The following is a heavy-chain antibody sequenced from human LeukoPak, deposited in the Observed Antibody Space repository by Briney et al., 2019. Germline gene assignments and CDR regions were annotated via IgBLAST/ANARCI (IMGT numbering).Heavy chain of an antibody. CDR2: ISGSGGST. CDR3: ASTGQGYTYGFDY. Sequence: GRSLRLSCAASGFTFSSYAMSWVRQTPGKGLEWVSTISGSGGSTYYADSVKGRFTISRDNSKNTLYLQMNNLRVEDTAVFYCASTGQGYTYGFDYWGQGTLVTVSP. CDR1: GFTFSSYA. V-gene: IGHV3-23*01. J-gene: IGHJ4*02. D-gene: IGHD5-18*01.